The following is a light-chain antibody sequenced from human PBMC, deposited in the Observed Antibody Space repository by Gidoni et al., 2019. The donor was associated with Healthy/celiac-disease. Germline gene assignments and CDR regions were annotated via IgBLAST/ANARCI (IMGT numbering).Light chain of an antibody. CDR3: CSYGGSYTFVV. J-gene: IGLJ2*01. CDR1: SSDVGGYNY. CDR2: DGS. V-gene: IGLV2-11*01. Sequence: QSALTQPRSVSWSPGPSVTISCTVTSSDVGGYNYVSWYQQHPGKAPKVMIYDGSKRPSGVPDRFSGSKSGNTASLTISGLQAEDEADYYCCSYGGSYTFVVFGGGTKLTVL.